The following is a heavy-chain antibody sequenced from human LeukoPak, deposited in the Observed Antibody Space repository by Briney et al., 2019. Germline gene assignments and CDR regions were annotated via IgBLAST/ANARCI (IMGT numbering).Heavy chain of an antibody. CDR2: INAGNGNT. CDR3: ARESTYYYYGMDV. CDR1: GYTFISYA. V-gene: IGHV1-3*01. D-gene: IGHD2-2*01. Sequence: ASVKVSCKASGYTFISYAMHWVRQAPGQRREWMGWINAGNGNTKYSQKFQGRVTITRDTSASTAYMELSSLRSEDTAVYYCARESTYYYYGMDVWGQGTTVTVSS. J-gene: IGHJ6*02.